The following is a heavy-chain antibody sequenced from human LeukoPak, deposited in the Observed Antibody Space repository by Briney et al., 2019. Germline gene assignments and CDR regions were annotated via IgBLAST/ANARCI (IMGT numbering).Heavy chain of an antibody. V-gene: IGHV3-30*02. D-gene: IGHD2-2*01. CDR2: IRYDGSNK. CDR1: GFTFSSYG. Sequence: GESLKISCAASGFTFSSYGMHWVRQAPGKGLEWVAFIRYDGSNKYYADSVKGRFTISRDNSKNTLYLQMNSLRAEDTAVYYCAKENDIVVVYYFDYWGQGTLVTVSS. J-gene: IGHJ4*02. CDR3: AKENDIVVVYYFDY.